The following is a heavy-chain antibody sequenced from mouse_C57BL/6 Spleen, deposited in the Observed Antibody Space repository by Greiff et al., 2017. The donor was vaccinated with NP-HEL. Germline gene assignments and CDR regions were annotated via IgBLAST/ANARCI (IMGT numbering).Heavy chain of an antibody. D-gene: IGHD4-1*01. J-gene: IGHJ2*01. CDR3: AREGANWAFDY. Sequence: QVQLQQPGAELVRPGSSVKLSCKASGYTFTSYWMHWVKQRPIQGLEWIGNIDPSDSETHYNQKFKDKATLTVDKSSSTAYMQLSSLTSEDSAVYYCAREGANWAFDYWGQGTTLTVSS. CDR2: IDPSDSET. CDR1: GYTFTSYW. V-gene: IGHV1-52*01.